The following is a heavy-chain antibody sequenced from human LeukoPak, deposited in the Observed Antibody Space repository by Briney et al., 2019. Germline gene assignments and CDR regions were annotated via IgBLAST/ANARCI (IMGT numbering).Heavy chain of an antibody. V-gene: IGHV4-39*01. CDR2: IFYSGGT. CDR3: ARHTRLLRNYFDY. J-gene: IGHJ4*02. Sequence: SETLSLTCTVSGGSVSSSNYYWGWIRQPPGKGLEFIGSIFYSGGTYYNPSLRSRVTMAVDTSKNQFSLKLSSVTAADTAVYYCARHTRLLRNYFDYWGQGILVTVSS. CDR1: GGSVSSSNYY. D-gene: IGHD2-15*01.